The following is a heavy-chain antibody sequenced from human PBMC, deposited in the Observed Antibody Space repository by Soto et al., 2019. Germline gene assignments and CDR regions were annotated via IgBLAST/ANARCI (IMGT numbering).Heavy chain of an antibody. CDR3: ARASGYDFDS. Sequence: GGSLRLSCAASGFTFSNYWMHWVRQAPGKGPVWVSRTNIDGSDTLYADSVKGRFTVSRDNAKNTLSLQMNSLRLEDTAVYYCARASGYDFDSWGPGTLVTVSS. J-gene: IGHJ4*02. CDR1: GFTFSNYW. CDR2: TNIDGSDT. V-gene: IGHV3-74*01. D-gene: IGHD5-12*01.